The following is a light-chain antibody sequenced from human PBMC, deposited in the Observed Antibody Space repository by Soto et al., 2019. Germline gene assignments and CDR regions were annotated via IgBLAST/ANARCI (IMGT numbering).Light chain of an antibody. J-gene: IGLJ3*02. CDR3: LLYYGDIWV. CDR2: SRS. CDR1: TGAVTSGYY. Sequence: QTVVTQEPSLTVSPGGTVTLTCASSTGAVTSGYYPNWFQQKPGQAPRALIYSRSNKNSWTPARFSGSLLGGKAALTLSGAQPEDEADYYCLLYYGDIWVFGGGTKLTVL. V-gene: IGLV7-43*01.